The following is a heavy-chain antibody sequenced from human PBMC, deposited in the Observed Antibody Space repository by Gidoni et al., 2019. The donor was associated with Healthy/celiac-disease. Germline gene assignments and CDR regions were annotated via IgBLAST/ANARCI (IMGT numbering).Heavy chain of an antibody. CDR3: AKGSGWH. CDR2: ISYDGSNK. CDR1: GFTFSSYG. D-gene: IGHD6-19*01. V-gene: IGHV3-30*18. Sequence: QVQLVESGGGVVQPGRSLRLSCAASGFTFSSYGMHWVRQAPGKGLEWVAVISYDGSNKYYADSVKGRFTISRDNSKNTLYLQMNSLRAEDTAVYYCAKGSGWHWGQGTLVTVSS. J-gene: IGHJ4*02.